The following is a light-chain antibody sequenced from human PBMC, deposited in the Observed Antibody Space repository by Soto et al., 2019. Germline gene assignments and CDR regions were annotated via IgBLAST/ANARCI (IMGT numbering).Light chain of an antibody. CDR3: QQYYSYPRKT. CDR1: QGISSY. V-gene: IGKV1-8*01. CDR2: AAS. Sequence: AIRMTQSPSSLSASTGDRVTITCRASQGISSYLAWYQQKPGKAPKLLIYAASTLQSGVPSRFSGSGSGTEFTLTISCLQSEDFATYYCQQYYSYPRKTFGQGTKVEIK. J-gene: IGKJ1*01.